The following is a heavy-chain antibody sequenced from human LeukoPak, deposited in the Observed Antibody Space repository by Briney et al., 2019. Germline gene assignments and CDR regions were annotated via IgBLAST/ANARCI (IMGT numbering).Heavy chain of an antibody. CDR1: GYSFTSHW. CDR2: IDPGDSDT. Sequence: GESLKISCKGSGYSFTSHWIGWVRQMPGKGLEWMGIIDPGDSDTRYSPSFQGQVTISADKSISTAYLQWSSLKASDTAMYYCAGSSASYHCGMDVWGKGTTVTVSS. V-gene: IGHV5-51*01. D-gene: IGHD3-10*01. CDR3: AGSSASYHCGMDV. J-gene: IGHJ6*04.